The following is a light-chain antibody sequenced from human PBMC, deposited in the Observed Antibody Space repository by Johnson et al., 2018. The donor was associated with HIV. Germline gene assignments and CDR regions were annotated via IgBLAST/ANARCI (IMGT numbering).Light chain of an antibody. CDR3: GTWDSSLSAYV. J-gene: IGLJ1*01. CDR1: SSNIGNNY. V-gene: IGLV1-51*01. Sequence: QSVLTQPPSASAAPGQKVTISCSGSSSNIGNNYVSWYQQLPGTAPKLLIYDNNKLPSGIPDRFSGAKSGPSATLGITGLQTGDAADYYCGTWDSSLSAYVFGTGTKVTVL. CDR2: DNN.